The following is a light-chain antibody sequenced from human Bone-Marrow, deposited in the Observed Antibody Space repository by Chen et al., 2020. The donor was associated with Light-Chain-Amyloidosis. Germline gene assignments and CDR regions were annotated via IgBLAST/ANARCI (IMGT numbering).Light chain of an antibody. CDR2: KDT. V-gene: IGLV3-25*03. CDR1: DLPTKY. J-gene: IGLJ2*01. Sequence: SYELPQPPPVSVSPGQTARITCSGDDLPTKYAYWYQQKPGQAPVLVIHKDTERPSGITERFSGSSSGTTVTLTISGVQAEDEADYHCQSADSSGTYEVIFGGGTKLTVL. CDR3: QSADSSGTYEVI.